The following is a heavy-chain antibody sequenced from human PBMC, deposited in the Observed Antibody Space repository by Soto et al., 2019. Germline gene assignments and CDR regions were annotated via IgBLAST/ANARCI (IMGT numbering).Heavy chain of an antibody. Sequence: QVQLVESGGGVVQPGRSLRLSCAASGFTFSTYGMHWVRQAPGKGLEWVAVIWYDGSNKYYADSVKGRFTISRDNSKNTLYLQMNSLRAEDTAVYYCARGGGTWYNAHYFDYWGQGTLVTVSS. J-gene: IGHJ4*02. CDR2: IWYDGSNK. CDR1: GFTFSTYG. D-gene: IGHD2-15*01. V-gene: IGHV3-33*01. CDR3: ARGGGTWYNAHYFDY.